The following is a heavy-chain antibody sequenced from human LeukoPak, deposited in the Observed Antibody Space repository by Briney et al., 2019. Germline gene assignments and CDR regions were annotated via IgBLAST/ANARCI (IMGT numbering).Heavy chain of an antibody. J-gene: IGHJ4*02. CDR2: IYCSGST. V-gene: IGHV4-39*01. CDR3: ARQAIFGVVIAFRGYYFDY. Sequence: SETLSLTCTVSGGSISSSSYYWGWIRQPPGKGLEWIGSIYCSGSTYYNPSLKSRVTISVDTSKNQFSLKLSSVTAADTAAYYCARQAIFGVVIAFRGYYFDYWGQGTLVTVSS. D-gene: IGHD3-3*01. CDR1: GGSISSSSYY.